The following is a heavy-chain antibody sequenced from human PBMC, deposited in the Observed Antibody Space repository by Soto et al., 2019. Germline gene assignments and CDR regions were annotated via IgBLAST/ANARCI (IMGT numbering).Heavy chain of an antibody. D-gene: IGHD3-16*01. V-gene: IGHV3-33*01. CDR3: ARGAGNYYDYMDV. Sequence: QVRLVESGGGVVQPGRSLRLSCAASGFSFSSYGMHWVRQAPGKGLEWVAVTWYDESNKYYSDSVKGRFTISRDNSKNTLYLQMNSLRAEDTAVYYCARGAGNYYDYMDVWGKGTTVTVSS. CDR1: GFSFSSYG. J-gene: IGHJ6*03. CDR2: TWYDESNK.